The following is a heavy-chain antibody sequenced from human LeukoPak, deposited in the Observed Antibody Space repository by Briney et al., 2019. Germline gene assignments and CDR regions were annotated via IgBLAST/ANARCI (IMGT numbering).Heavy chain of an antibody. CDR3: ARLRGAMTPVTSDFDY. V-gene: IGHV4-39*01. Sequence: SETLSLTCTVSGGSIISSSYYWAWVRQPPGKGLEWVGSGFYSGSAYSNPSLKSRVTISVDTSRNQFSLNLSSVTAADTAVYYCARLRGAMTPVTSDFDYWGQGTLVTVSS. J-gene: IGHJ4*02. D-gene: IGHD4-17*01. CDR2: GFYSGSA. CDR1: GGSIISSSYY.